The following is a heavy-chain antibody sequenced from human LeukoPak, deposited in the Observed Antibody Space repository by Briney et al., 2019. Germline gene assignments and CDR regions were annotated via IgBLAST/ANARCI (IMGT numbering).Heavy chain of an antibody. Sequence: PGGSLRLSCAASGFTFSSYSMNWVRQAPGKGLEWVSSISSSSSYIYYADSVKGRSTISRDNAKNSLYLQMNSLRAEDTAVYYRARADWNDVRGDWGQGTLVTVSS. V-gene: IGHV3-21*01. CDR1: GFTFSSYS. CDR2: ISSSSSYI. D-gene: IGHD1-1*01. J-gene: IGHJ4*02. CDR3: ARADWNDVRGD.